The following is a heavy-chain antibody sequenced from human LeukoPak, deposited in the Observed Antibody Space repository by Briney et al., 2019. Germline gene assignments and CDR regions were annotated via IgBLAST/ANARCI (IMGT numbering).Heavy chain of an antibody. Sequence: PGGSLRLSCAASGFTFSSYDMHWVRQATGKGLEWASAIGTAGDPYYPGSVKGRFTISRENAKNSLYLQMNSLRAGDTAVYYCARAGYYGSGSYYYYGMDVWGKGTTVTVSS. CDR3: ARAGYYGSGSYYYYGMDV. D-gene: IGHD3-10*01. V-gene: IGHV3-13*05. CDR2: IGTAGDP. CDR1: GFTFSSYD. J-gene: IGHJ6*04.